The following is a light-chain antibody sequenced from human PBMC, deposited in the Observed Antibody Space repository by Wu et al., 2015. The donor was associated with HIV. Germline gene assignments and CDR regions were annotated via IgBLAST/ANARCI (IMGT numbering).Light chain of an antibody. Sequence: EVVLTQSPATLSLPPGERATLSCRTSQSISRSLAWYQQKPGQAPRPLIYDASNKDIGIAARFSGSGSGTEFTLSISSLEPEDSGVYYCQQGXNWPLTFGQGHDWKLN. CDR2: DAS. CDR3: QQGXNWPLT. V-gene: IGKV3-11*01. J-gene: IGKJ5*01. CDR1: QSISRS.